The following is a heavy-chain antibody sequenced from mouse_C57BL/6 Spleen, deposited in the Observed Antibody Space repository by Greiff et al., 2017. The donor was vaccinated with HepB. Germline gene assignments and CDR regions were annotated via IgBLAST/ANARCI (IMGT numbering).Heavy chain of an antibody. CDR3: ARHEDYYGSSYDYAMDY. J-gene: IGHJ4*01. D-gene: IGHD1-1*01. Sequence: LVESGAELVKPGASVKLSCKASGYTFTEYTIHWVKQRSGQGLEWIGWFYPGSGSIKYNEKFKDKATLTADKSSSTVYMELSRLTSEDSAVYFCARHEDYYGSSYDYAMDYWGQGTSVTVSS. CDR1: GYTFTEYT. CDR2: FYPGSGSI. V-gene: IGHV1-62-2*01.